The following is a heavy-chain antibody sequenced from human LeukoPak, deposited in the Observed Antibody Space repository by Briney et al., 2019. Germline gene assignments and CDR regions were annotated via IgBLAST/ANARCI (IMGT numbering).Heavy chain of an antibody. CDR1: GGSISSYY. V-gene: IGHV4-59*01. D-gene: IGHD3-10*01. Sequence: SETLSLTCTVSGGSISSYYWSWIRQPPGKGLEWVGYIYYSGSTNYNPSLKRRVNISVDTSKNKFSLKLSSVTAADTAVYYCARGWVVRGARGAFDIWGQGTMVTVSS. J-gene: IGHJ3*02. CDR2: IYYSGST. CDR3: ARGWVVRGARGAFDI.